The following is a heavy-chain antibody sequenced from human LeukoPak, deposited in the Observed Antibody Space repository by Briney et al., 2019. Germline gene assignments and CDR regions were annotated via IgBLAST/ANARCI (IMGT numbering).Heavy chain of an antibody. CDR1: GYTFTSYG. CDR3: AREEAAADAEYFQH. V-gene: IGHV1-18*01. CDR2: ISAYNGNT. D-gene: IGHD6-13*01. J-gene: IGHJ1*01. Sequence: ASVKVSCKASGYTFTSYGISWVRQAPGQGLEWMGWISAYNGNTNYAQKLQGRVTMTTDTSTSTAYMELRSLRSDDTAVYYCAREEAAADAEYFQHWGQGTLVTVSS.